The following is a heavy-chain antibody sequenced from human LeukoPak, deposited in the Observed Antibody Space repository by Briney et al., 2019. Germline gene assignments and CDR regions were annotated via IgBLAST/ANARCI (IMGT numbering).Heavy chain of an antibody. CDR3: AKDLKYSSSWYVRGFDY. V-gene: IGHV3-33*06. J-gene: IGHJ4*02. CDR2: IWYDGSNK. Sequence: PGRSLRLSCAASGFTFSSYGMHWVRQAPGKGLEWVAVIWYDGSNKYYADSVKGRSTISRDNSKNTLYLQMNSLRAEDTAVYYCAKDLKYSSSWYVRGFDYWGQGTLVTVSS. D-gene: IGHD6-13*01. CDR1: GFTFSSYG.